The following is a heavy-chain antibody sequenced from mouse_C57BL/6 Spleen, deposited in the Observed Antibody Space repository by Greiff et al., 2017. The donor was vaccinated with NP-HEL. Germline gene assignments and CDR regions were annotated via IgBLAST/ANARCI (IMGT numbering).Heavy chain of an antibody. J-gene: IGHJ2*01. CDR3: ARRGDSSYYFDY. CDR1: GFTFSSYT. CDR2: ISGGGGNT. D-gene: IGHD2-12*01. Sequence: DVMLVESGGGLVKPGGSLKLSCAASGFTFSSYTMSWVRQTPEKRLEWVATISGGGGNTYYPDSVKGRFTISRDNAKNTLYLQMSSLRSEDTALYYCARRGDSSYYFDYWGQGTTLTVSS. V-gene: IGHV5-9*01.